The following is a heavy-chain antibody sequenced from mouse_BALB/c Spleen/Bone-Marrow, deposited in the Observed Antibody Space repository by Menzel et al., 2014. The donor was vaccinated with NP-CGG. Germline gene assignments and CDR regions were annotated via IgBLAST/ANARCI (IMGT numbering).Heavy chain of an antibody. J-gene: IGHJ2*01. CDR1: GFSLTSYG. CDR3: ARTGTKDYFDY. Sequence: VKLVDSGPGLVAPSQSLSITCTVSGFSLTSYGVHWVRQPPGKGLEWLGVKWAGGTTSYNSALMSRLSISRDNSKSQVSLKMNSLQTDDTAIYYCARTGTKDYFDYWGQGTTLTVSS. CDR2: KWAGGTT. D-gene: IGHD4-1*01. V-gene: IGHV2-9*02.